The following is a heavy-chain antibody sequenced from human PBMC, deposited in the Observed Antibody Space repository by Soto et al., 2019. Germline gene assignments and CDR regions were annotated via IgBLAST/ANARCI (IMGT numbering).Heavy chain of an antibody. V-gene: IGHV4-30-2*01. CDR3: ARDGDGYDSGYFGS. CDR1: GDSISSGGHS. CDR2: IYHSGNT. Sequence: PSETLSLTCAASGDSISSGGHSWNWLRQPPGKGLEWIGYIYHSGNTYFNPTLKSRVTMSVDTSKNQISLTLSSVTAADTAIYYCARDGDGYDSGYFGSWGHVPLVTASS. J-gene: IGHJ4*01. D-gene: IGHD5-12*01.